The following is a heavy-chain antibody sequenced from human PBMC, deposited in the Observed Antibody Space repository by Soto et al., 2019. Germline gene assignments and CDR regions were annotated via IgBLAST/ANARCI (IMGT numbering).Heavy chain of an antibody. V-gene: IGHV1-18*01. CDR1: GYTFTSYA. D-gene: IGHD3-9*01. CDR3: ASTYYDILTTYRSAFDI. CDR2: ISAFNGNT. J-gene: IGHJ3*02. Sequence: GASVKVSCKAAGYTFTSYAMHWVRQAPGQRLEWMGWISAFNGNTYYAQKLQGRVTMTTDTSTSTAYMELRSLRSDDTAVYYCASTYYDILTTYRSAFDIWGQGTMVTVSS.